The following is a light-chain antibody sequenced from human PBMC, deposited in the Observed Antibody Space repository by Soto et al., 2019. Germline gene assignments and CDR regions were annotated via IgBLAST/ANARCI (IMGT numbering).Light chain of an antibody. J-gene: IGKJ1*01. CDR3: QRYNTWLWT. CDR1: QSVNAN. Sequence: EVVMTQSPATLSVSPGERATLSCRASQSVNANLAWYQQKPGQAPRLLIHGASNRATGIPARFSGSGFGTEFILTISSLQSEDFEVYYCQRYNTWLWTFGQGTKVEI. V-gene: IGKV3-15*01. CDR2: GAS.